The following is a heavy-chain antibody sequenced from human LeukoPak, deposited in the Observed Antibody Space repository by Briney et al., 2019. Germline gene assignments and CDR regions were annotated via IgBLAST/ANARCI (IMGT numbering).Heavy chain of an antibody. CDR3: ARVPGGWLSDWFDP. V-gene: IGHV1-2*02. Sequence: ASVKVSCKASGYTFTGYYMHWVRQAPGQGLEWMGWINPNSGGTNYAQKFQGRVTMTRDTSISTAYMELSRLRSDDTAVYYCARVPGGWLSDWFDPWGQGTLVTASS. CDR2: INPNSGGT. D-gene: IGHD2-15*01. CDR1: GYTFTGYY. J-gene: IGHJ5*02.